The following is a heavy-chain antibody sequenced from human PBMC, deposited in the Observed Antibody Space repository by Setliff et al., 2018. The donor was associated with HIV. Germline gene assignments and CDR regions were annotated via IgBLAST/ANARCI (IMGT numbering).Heavy chain of an antibody. CDR3: ARGADYYDSSGYRGGGLYYMDV. J-gene: IGHJ6*03. Sequence: GASVKVSCKASGYTFTGYYMHWVRQAPGQGLEWMRWINPNSGGTNYAQKFQGRVTMTRDTSISTAYMELSRLRSDDTAVYYWARGADYYDSSGYRGGGLYYMDVWGKGTTVTVSS. CDR1: GYTFTGYY. V-gene: IGHV1-2*02. CDR2: INPNSGGT. D-gene: IGHD3-22*01.